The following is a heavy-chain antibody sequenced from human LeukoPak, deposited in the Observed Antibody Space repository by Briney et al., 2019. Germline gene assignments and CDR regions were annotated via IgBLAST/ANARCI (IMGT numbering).Heavy chain of an antibody. J-gene: IGHJ4*02. CDR1: GFTFRTYE. CDR3: ARDWDSGYDTYYFDY. D-gene: IGHD5-12*01. CDR2: ISSSGSTM. V-gene: IGHV3-48*03. Sequence: GVSLRLSCVASGFTFRTYEMNWVRQAPGKGLEWASYISSSGSTMYYADSVKGRLTISRDNAKNSLYLQMNSLRAEDTAIYYCARDWDSGYDTYYFDYWGQGTLVTVSS.